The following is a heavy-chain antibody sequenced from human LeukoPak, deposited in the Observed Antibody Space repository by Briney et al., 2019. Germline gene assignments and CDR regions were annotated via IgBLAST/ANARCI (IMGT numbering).Heavy chain of an antibody. V-gene: IGHV3-74*01. CDR1: GYSFSRYW. CDR2: INPDGSTT. Sequence: GESLKISCKGSGYSFSRYWIHWVRQAPGKGLEWVSCINPDGSTTTYADSVKGRFTISRDNAENTVYLQMNSLRAEDTAVYYCARVLSGSWDWFDPWGQGTLVTVSS. CDR3: ARVLSGSWDWFDP. D-gene: IGHD3-22*01. J-gene: IGHJ5*02.